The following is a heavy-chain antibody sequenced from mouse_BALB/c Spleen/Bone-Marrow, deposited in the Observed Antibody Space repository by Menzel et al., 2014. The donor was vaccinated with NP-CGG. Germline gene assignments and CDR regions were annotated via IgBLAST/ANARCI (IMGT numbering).Heavy chain of an antibody. V-gene: IGHV1S130*01. CDR2: IHPNSGNT. J-gene: IGHJ2*01. CDR3: AGGDPYYRYSDY. CDR1: GYTFTSSW. D-gene: IGHD2-14*01. Sequence: QVQLKESGSVLVRPGSSVKLSCKASGYTFTSSWMHWAKQRPGQGLEWIGEIHPNSGNTNYNEKFKGKAALTVDTSSSTAYVDLSRLTSEDSAVYYCAGGDPYYRYSDYWGQGTTLTVSS.